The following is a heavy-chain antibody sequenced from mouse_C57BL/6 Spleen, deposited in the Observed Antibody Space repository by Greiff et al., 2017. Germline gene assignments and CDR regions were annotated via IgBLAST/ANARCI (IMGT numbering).Heavy chain of an antibody. J-gene: IGHJ2*01. D-gene: IGHD3-1*01. CDR2: IDPSDSYT. Sequence: QVQLQQPGAELVKPGASVKLSCKASGYTFTSYWMQWVKQRPGQGLEWIGEIDPSDSYTNYNQKVKGKATLTVDTSSSTAYMQLSSLPSEDSAVYYCARSGDYFDYWGQGTTLTVSS. CDR1: GYTFTSYW. V-gene: IGHV1-50*01. CDR3: ARSGDYFDY.